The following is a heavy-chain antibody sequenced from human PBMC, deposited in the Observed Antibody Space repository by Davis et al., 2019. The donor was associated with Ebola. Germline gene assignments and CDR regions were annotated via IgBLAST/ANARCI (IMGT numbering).Heavy chain of an antibody. J-gene: IGHJ4*02. V-gene: IGHV3-23*01. CDR3: AKEFNLFGIVGATSFDY. D-gene: IGHD1-26*01. CDR1: GFTFSSYA. Sequence: GESLKISCAASGFTFSSYAMSWVRQAPGKGLEWVSAISGSGGSTYYADSVKGRFTISRDNSKNTLYLQMNSLRAEDTAVYYCAKEFNLFGIVGATSFDYWGQGTLVTVSS. CDR2: ISGSGGST.